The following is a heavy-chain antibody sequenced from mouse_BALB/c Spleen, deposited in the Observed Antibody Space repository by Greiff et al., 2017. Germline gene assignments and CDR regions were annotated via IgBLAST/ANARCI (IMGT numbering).Heavy chain of an antibody. CDR3: AREYGSSPCFAY. D-gene: IGHD1-1*01. J-gene: IGHJ3*01. CDR1: GFTFSSFG. Sequence: EVKLLESGGGLVQPGGSRKLSCAASGFTFSSFGMHWVRQAPGKGLEWVAYISSGSSTIYYADTVKGRFTISTDTPKNTLFMQMTSLRSEDTAMYYCAREYGSSPCFAYWGQGTLVTVSA. V-gene: IGHV5-17*02. CDR2: ISSGSSTI.